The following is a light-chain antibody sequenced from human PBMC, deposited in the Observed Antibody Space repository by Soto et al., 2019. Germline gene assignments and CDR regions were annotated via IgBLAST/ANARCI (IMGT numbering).Light chain of an antibody. Sequence: DVPMTQSPSTLSASVGDRVTITCRASQSIGSWLAWYQQKPGKAPKLLIYEASSLESGVPSRLSGSGSGTEFTLTIGSLQPDDFAIYYCHQYNSYPGTFGPGTRVDVK. V-gene: IGKV1-5*03. CDR2: EAS. CDR1: QSIGSW. CDR3: HQYNSYPGT. J-gene: IGKJ3*01.